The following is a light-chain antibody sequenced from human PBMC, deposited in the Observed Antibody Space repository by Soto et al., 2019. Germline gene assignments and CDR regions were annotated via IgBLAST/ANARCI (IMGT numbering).Light chain of an antibody. CDR3: SSYTSSITFYV. V-gene: IGLV2-14*01. CDR1: SSDVGGYNY. CDR2: DVS. Sequence: QSVLTQPASVSGSPGQSITISRTGTSSDVGGYNYVSWYQQHPGKAPKLMIYDVSNRPSGVSNRFSGSKSGNTASLTISGLQAEDEADYYCSSYTSSITFYVFGTGTKVTVL. J-gene: IGLJ1*01.